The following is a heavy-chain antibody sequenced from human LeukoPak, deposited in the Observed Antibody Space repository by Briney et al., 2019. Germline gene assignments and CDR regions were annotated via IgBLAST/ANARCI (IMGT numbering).Heavy chain of an antibody. CDR1: GYTFTGYY. D-gene: IGHD4-17*01. J-gene: IGHJ5*02. Sequence: ASVKVSCKASGYTFTGYYMHWVRQAPGQGLEWMGWINPNSGGTNYAQKFQGRVTMTRDTSISTAYMELSRLRSDDTAVYYCARDHAPINFYGEFPFNWFDPWGQGTLVTVSS. CDR2: INPNSGGT. CDR3: ARDHAPINFYGEFPFNWFDP. V-gene: IGHV1-2*02.